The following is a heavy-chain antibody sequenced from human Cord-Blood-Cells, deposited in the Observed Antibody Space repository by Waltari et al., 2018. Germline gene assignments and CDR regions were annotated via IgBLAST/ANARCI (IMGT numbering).Heavy chain of an antibody. V-gene: IGHV4-34*01. J-gene: IGHJ4*02. CDR1: AGSFSGYS. CDR3: ARQEYSDERSVDY. Sequence: QVQLQQWGAGLLKPSETLYLTCAVYAGSFSGYSWCWLRQPPGKGLEWIGEINHSGSTNYNPSRKSRVTRSADAAKSRYSLKLSSVTAADTAVYYCARQEYSDERSVDYCGQGTLVTVSS. D-gene: IGHD4-17*01. CDR2: INHSGST.